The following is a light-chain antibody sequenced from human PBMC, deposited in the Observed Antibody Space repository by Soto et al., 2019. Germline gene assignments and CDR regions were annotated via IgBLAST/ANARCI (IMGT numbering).Light chain of an antibody. CDR2: KAS. CDR3: QHYNSYSWT. V-gene: IGKV1-5*03. Sequence: EIQMTQSPSTLSGSVGERGTITCRASQTISSWLAWYQQKPGKAPKLLIYKASTLKSGVPSRFSGSGSGTEFTLTISSLQPDDFATYYCQHYNSYSWTFGQGTKVDI. CDR1: QTISSW. J-gene: IGKJ1*01.